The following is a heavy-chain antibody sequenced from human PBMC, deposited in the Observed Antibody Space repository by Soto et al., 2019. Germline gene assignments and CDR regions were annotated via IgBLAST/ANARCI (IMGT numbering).Heavy chain of an antibody. CDR3: TRRGRQSANWFVP. CDR2: IIPMSGRP. CDR1: GGNFNSFS. J-gene: IGHJ5*02. Sequence: QVQLVQSGAEVKTPGSSVKVSCKASGGNFNSFSIDWVRQAPGQGLEWMGGIIPMSGRPNYAQRFQGRVTFSADKSTNKVYMEVNSLTYEDTAVYYCTRRGRQSANWFVPWGQGTLVTVSS. V-gene: IGHV1-69*06.